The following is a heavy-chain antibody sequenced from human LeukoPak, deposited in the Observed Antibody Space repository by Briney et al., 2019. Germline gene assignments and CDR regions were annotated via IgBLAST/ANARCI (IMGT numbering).Heavy chain of an antibody. D-gene: IGHD3-3*01. CDR3: AKDHYWSIDY. Sequence: GGSLRLSCAASGFALSDFWMHWVRQGPGKGPEWVSHINTDGSVTTYADSVRGRFTISRDIAKNTLYLQMNSLRAEDTGVYYCAKDHYWSIDYWGRGTLVTVSS. V-gene: IGHV3-74*01. CDR2: INTDGSVT. J-gene: IGHJ4*02. CDR1: GFALSDFW.